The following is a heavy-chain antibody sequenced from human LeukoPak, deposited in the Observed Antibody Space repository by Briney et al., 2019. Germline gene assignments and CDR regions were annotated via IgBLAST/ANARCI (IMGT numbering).Heavy chain of an antibody. V-gene: IGHV3-33*06. D-gene: IGHD3-22*01. Sequence: GGSLRLPCAASGFTFSSYGMHWVRQAPGKGLEWVAVIWYDGSNKYYADSVKGRFTIYRDNSKNMVYLQMNSLRAGDTAVYHCAKDRDYYDSSGYHTDAFDIWGQGTMVTVSS. CDR1: GFTFSSYG. J-gene: IGHJ3*02. CDR2: IWYDGSNK. CDR3: AKDRDYYDSSGYHTDAFDI.